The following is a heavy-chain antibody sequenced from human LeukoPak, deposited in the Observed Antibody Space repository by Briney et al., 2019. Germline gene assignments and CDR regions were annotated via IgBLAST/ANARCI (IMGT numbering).Heavy chain of an antibody. CDR1: GYTFTGYY. CDR3: AVVNYDFWSGYYYFDY. J-gene: IGHJ4*02. Sequence: ASVKVSCKASGYTFTGYYMHWVRQAPGQGLEWMGLINPNSGGTNYAQKFQGRVTMTRDTSISTAYMELSRLRSDDTAVYYCAVVNYDFWSGYYYFDYWGQGTLVTVSS. D-gene: IGHD3-3*01. CDR2: INPNSGGT. V-gene: IGHV1-2*02.